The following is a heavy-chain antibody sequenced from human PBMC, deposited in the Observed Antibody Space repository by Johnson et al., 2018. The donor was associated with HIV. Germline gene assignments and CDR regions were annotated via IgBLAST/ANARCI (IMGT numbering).Heavy chain of an antibody. CDR3: ARDPSPIVGATYYFDI. J-gene: IGHJ3*02. CDR2: IYSGGST. CDR1: GFTVSSNY. Sequence: VQLVESGGGLIQPGGSLRLSCAASGFTVSSNYMSWVRQAPGKGLERVSVIYSGGSTYYADSVKGRFTISIDNSKNPLYLQMNSLIAEDKAVYYCARDPSPIVGATYYFDIWGQGTMVTVSS. V-gene: IGHV3-53*01. D-gene: IGHD1-26*01.